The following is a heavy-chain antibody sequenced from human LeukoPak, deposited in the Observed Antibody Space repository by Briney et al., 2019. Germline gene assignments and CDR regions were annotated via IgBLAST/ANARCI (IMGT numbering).Heavy chain of an antibody. J-gene: IGHJ4*02. CDR3: ARVGGSGWYGYIDY. Sequence: QPGGSLRLSCTASGFIFNNAMHWFRRAPGKGLEWVALISYNETNKYYPDSVKGRFTIPRDSSKNTVYLQMGSLRADDTAVYYCARVGGSGWYGYIDYWGQGTLVRVSS. CDR2: ISYNETNK. V-gene: IGHV3-30*04. CDR1: GFIFNNA. D-gene: IGHD6-19*01.